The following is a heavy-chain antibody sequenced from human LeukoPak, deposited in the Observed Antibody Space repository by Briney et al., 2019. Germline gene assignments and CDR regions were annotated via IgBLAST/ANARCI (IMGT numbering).Heavy chain of an antibody. CDR3: ARYRAFDI. V-gene: IGHV4-59*01. Sequence: PSGTLSLTCTVSGGAISGYYWSWIRQPPGEGLEWIGYIYNSGNTNYNPSLKSRVTISVDTSKNQFSLKLASVTAADTAVYYCARYRAFDIWGRGTLVTVSS. CDR2: IYNSGNT. CDR1: GGAISGYY. J-gene: IGHJ3*02.